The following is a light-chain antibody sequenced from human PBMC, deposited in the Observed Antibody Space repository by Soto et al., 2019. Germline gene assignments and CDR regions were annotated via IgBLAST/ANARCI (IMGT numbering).Light chain of an antibody. CDR3: QQYGDSPPNT. J-gene: IGKJ2*01. CDR1: QSVNSRF. CDR2: AAS. V-gene: IGKV3-20*01. Sequence: EIVLTQSPGTLSLSPGESATLSCRASQSVNSRFLAWYQHKPGQAPRLLIYAASTRATGIPDRFSGSASGTDFTLTISRLEPEAFAVYYCQQYGDSPPNTFGQGTKLEIK.